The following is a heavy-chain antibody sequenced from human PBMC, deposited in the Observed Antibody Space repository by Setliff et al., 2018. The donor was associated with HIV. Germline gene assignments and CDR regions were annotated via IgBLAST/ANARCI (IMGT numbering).Heavy chain of an antibody. J-gene: IGHJ4*02. CDR2: INHSGST. CDR1: GGSFSGYY. V-gene: IGHV4-34*01. CDR3: AKLTPFDY. D-gene: IGHD7-27*01. Sequence: SETLSLTCAVYGGSFSGYYWSWIRQPPGKGLGWIGEINHSGSTNYNPSLKSRVTISVDTSKNQFSLKLSSVTAADTAVYYCAKLTPFDYWGQGTLVTVSS.